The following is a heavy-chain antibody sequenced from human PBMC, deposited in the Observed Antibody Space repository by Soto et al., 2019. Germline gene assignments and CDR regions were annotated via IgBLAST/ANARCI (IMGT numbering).Heavy chain of an antibody. D-gene: IGHD1-20*01. CDR1: VGSISGSYYY. J-gene: IGHJ4*02. CDR2: VFYTGFT. Sequence: SETLSLTCAFSVGSISGSYYYCGWLRQSPGKGPEWIGSVFYTGFTSYNPSLESRVSVSVDTSKNQFSLKVSGVSAADTAVYYCATYKKGYNWNYFEHWGQGALVIVSS. CDR3: ATYKKGYNWNYFEH. V-gene: IGHV4-39*01.